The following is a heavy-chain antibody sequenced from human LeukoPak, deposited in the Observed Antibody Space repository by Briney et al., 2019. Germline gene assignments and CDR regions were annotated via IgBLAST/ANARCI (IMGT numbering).Heavy chain of an antibody. CDR3: AREMAVAGTGPSYYYYYMDV. D-gene: IGHD6-19*01. J-gene: IGHJ6*03. CDR2: IYYSGST. Sequence: SETLSLTCTVSGGSISSYYWSWIRQPPGKGLEWIGYIYYSGSTNYNPSLKSRVTISVDTSKNQFSLKLSSVTAADTAVYYCAREMAVAGTGPSYYYYYMDVWHKGTTVTVSS. V-gene: IGHV4-59*01. CDR1: GGSISSYY.